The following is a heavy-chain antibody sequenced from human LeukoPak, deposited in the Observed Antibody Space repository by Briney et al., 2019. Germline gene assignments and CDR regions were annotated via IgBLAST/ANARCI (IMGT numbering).Heavy chain of an antibody. CDR2: FDPEDGET. D-gene: IGHD6-19*01. CDR3: ATVAGNYYYMDV. V-gene: IGHV1-24*01. Sequence: ASVKVSCKVSGYTLTELSMHWVRQAPGKGLEWVGGFDPEDGETIYAQKFQGRVTMTEDTSTDTAYMELSSLRSEDTAVYYCATVAGNYYYMDVWGKGTTVTVSS. J-gene: IGHJ6*03. CDR1: GYTLTELS.